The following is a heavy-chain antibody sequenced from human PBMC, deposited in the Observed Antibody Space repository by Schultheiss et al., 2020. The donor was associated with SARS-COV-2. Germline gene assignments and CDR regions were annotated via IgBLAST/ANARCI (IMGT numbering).Heavy chain of an antibody. J-gene: IGHJ3*02. CDR1: GFTFSSYA. V-gene: IGHV3-64D*06. Sequence: GGSLRLSCAASGFTFSSYAMHWVRQAPGKGLEYVSAISSNGGSTYYADSVKGRFSISRDNSKNTLFLQMSSLRAEDTAVYYCVKDSLLTIFGVVIRPDAFDIWGQGTMVTVAS. D-gene: IGHD3-3*01. CDR3: VKDSLLTIFGVVIRPDAFDI. CDR2: ISSNGGST.